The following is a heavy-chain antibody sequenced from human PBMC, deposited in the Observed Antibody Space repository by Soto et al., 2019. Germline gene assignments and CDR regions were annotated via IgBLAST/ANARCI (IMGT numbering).Heavy chain of an antibody. Sequence: RLSCAASGFTFSSHVMSWVRQAPGKGLEWVSGISTGGGSTDYADSVKGLFTISRDNAKNSLFLDMNSLTGEDTAVYYCARARLYATGQLDFWGQGTLGTVSS. CDR2: ISTGGGST. CDR3: ARARLYATGQLDF. CDR1: GFTFSSHV. V-gene: IGHV3-23*01. J-gene: IGHJ4*02. D-gene: IGHD6-6*01.